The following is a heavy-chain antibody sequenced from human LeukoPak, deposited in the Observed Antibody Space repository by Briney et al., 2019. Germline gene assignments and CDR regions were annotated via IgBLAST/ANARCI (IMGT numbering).Heavy chain of an antibody. CDR1: GFTFSNYG. Sequence: GGSLRLSCAASGFTFSNYGMHWVRQAPGKGLEWVAFIRYEGSNKYYTDSVKGRFTISRDNSKNMLYLQMNSLRAEDTAVYYCASTTLAGSRDVWGQGTTVTVSS. CDR2: IRYEGSNK. CDR3: ASTTLAGSRDV. J-gene: IGHJ6*02. D-gene: IGHD3-3*02. V-gene: IGHV3-30*02.